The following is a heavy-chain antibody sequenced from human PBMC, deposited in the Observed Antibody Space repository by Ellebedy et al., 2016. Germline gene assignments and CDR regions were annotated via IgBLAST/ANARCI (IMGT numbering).Heavy chain of an antibody. Sequence: SETLSLXXTVSAGSVSSGAYYWSWIRQPPGKGLEWIGYIYYSGSTNYNPSLKSRVTISVDTSKNQFSLKLSSVTAADTAVYYCERVVSTVVISWFDPWGQGTLVTVSS. J-gene: IGHJ5*02. CDR3: ERVVSTVVISWFDP. CDR1: AGSVSSGAYY. V-gene: IGHV4-61*08. D-gene: IGHD4-23*01. CDR2: IYYSGST.